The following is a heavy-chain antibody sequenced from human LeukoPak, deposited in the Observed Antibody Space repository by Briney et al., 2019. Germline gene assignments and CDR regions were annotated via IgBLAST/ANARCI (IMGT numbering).Heavy chain of an antibody. CDR1: GFTFSSYS. D-gene: IGHD4-17*01. CDR3: ARERGSDGDYGYYSSGMEV. V-gene: IGHV3-21*01. CDR2: ISSSSYI. Sequence: PGGSLRLSCAASGFTFSSYSMNWVRQAPGKGLEWVSSISSSSYIYYADSVKGRFTISRDNAKNSLYLQMNSLRAEDTAVYYCARERGSDGDYGYYSSGMEVGGKGTTFTVSS. J-gene: IGHJ6*04.